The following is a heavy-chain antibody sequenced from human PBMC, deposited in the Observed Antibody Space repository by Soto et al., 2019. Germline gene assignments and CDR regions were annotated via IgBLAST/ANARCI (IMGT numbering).Heavy chain of an antibody. CDR1: GYTFTSYG. J-gene: IGHJ6*02. Sequence: QVQLVQSGAEVKKPGASVKVSCKASGYTFTSYGISWVRQAPGQGLEWMGWISAYNGNTNYAQKLQGIVTMTTDTSTSTAYMELRSLRSDDTAVYYCERRITIFGVVFYGMDVWGQGTTVTVSS. V-gene: IGHV1-18*01. CDR3: ERRITIFGVVFYGMDV. D-gene: IGHD3-3*01. CDR2: ISAYNGNT.